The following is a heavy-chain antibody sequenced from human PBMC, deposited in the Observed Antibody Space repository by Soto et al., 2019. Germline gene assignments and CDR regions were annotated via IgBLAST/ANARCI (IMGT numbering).Heavy chain of an antibody. J-gene: IGHJ5*02. CDR1: GYTFTSYY. CDR2: INPSGGST. V-gene: IGHV1-46*01. D-gene: IGHD2-2*01. Sequence: ASVKVSCKASGYTFTSYYMHWVRQAPGQGLEWMGIINPSGGSTSYAQKFQGRVTVTRDTSTSTVYMELSSLRSEDTAVYYCARDLIVVVPAAMGTWFDPWGQGTLVTVSS. CDR3: ARDLIVVVPAAMGTWFDP.